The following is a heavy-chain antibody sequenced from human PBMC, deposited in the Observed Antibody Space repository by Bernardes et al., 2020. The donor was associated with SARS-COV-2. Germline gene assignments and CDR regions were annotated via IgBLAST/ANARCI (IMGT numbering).Heavy chain of an antibody. V-gene: IGHV3-23*01. CDR3: AKVFTFCPYGDYDY. CDR1: GFTFSSYA. Sequence: GGSLRLSCAASGFTFSSYAMSWVRQAPGKGLEWVSAISGSGGSTYYADSVKGRFTISRDNSKNTLYLQMNSLRAEDTAVYYCAKVFTFCPYGDYDYWGQGTLVTVSS. CDR2: ISGSGGST. D-gene: IGHD4-17*01. J-gene: IGHJ4*02.